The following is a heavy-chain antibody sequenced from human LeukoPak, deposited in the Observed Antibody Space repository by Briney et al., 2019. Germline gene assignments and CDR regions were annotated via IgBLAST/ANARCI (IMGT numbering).Heavy chain of an antibody. J-gene: IGHJ4*02. V-gene: IGHV4-34*01. CDR1: GGSFSGYY. D-gene: IGHD3-10*01. CDR3: ARLHRRLTMVRGALDY. CDR2: INHSGST. Sequence: SETLSLTCAVYGGSFSGYYWSWIRQPPGKGLEWIGEINHSGSTNYNPSLKSRVTISVDTSKNQFSLKLSSVTAADTAVYYCARLHRRLTMVRGALDYWGQGTLVTVSS.